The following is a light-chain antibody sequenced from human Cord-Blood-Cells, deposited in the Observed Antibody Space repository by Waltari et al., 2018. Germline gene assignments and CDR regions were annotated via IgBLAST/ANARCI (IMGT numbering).Light chain of an antibody. CDR2: AAS. J-gene: IGKJ4*01. CDR3: QQLNSYPLT. Sequence: DIQLTQSPSFLSASVGDRVPITCRASRGISSYLAWYQQKPGKAPKLLIYAASTLQSGVPSRFSGSGSGTEFTLTISSLQPEDFATYYCQQLNSYPLTFGGGTKVEIK. CDR1: RGISSY. V-gene: IGKV1-9*01.